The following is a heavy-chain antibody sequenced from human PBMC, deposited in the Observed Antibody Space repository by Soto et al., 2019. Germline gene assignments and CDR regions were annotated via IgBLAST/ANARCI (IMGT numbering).Heavy chain of an antibody. Sequence: DVQLVESGGGLVQPGGSLRLSCAASGFTFSTSCMKWVRQAPGKGLEWVSYISSSSIIYYADSVKGRFIISRDNVKNSLYLQFTSLGAEDRAGYYSTADLARDPDVWGTGKTVTVSS. D-gene: IGHD5-12*01. V-gene: IGHV3-48*01. CDR1: GFTFSTSC. J-gene: IGHJ6*03. CDR3: TADLARDPDV. CDR2: ISSSSII.